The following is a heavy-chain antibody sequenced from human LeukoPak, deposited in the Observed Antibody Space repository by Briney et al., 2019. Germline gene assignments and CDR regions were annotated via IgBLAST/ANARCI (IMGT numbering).Heavy chain of an antibody. J-gene: IGHJ5*02. D-gene: IGHD5-12*01. Sequence: GRSLRLSCAASGFTFDDYAMHWVRQAPGKGLEWVSGISWNSGSIGYADSVKGRFTISRDNAKNSLYLQMNSLRAEDTALYYCAADSGYDPNNWFDPWGQGTLVTVSS. V-gene: IGHV3-9*01. CDR1: GFTFDDYA. CDR3: AADSGYDPNNWFDP. CDR2: ISWNSGSI.